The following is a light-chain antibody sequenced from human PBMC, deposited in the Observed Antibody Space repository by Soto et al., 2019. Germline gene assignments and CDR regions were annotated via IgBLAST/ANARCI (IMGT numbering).Light chain of an antibody. CDR2: GAS. J-gene: IGKJ1*01. CDR3: LQYKSWHPWT. Sequence: EILLTQSPATLSVSPGERPTLSWRAGQSVISNLAWYQQKPGQAPRLLIYGASNRANGIPARFSGSGSGTEFTLTISSLQSEDFAIYYCLQYKSWHPWTFGQGTKVDIK. CDR1: QSVISN. V-gene: IGKV3-15*01.